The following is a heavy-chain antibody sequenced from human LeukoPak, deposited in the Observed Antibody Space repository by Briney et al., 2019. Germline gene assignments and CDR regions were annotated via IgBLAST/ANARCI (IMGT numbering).Heavy chain of an antibody. D-gene: IGHD3-3*01. CDR1: GGSFSGYY. Sequence: SETLSLTCAVYGGSFSGYYWSWIRQPPGKGLEWIGEINHSGSTNYNPSLKSRVTISVDTSKNQFSLKLSSVTAADTAVYYCARGGPYYDFWGHYYGMDVWGQGTTVTVSS. CDR3: ARGGPYYDFWGHYYGMDV. V-gene: IGHV4-34*01. J-gene: IGHJ6*02. CDR2: INHSGST.